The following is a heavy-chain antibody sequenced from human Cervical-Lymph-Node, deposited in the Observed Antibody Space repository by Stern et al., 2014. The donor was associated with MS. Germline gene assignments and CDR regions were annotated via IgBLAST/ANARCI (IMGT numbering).Heavy chain of an antibody. CDR1: GYTFTAYA. D-gene: IGHD6-13*01. CDR3: ARGPYSSSWYPDYFDC. CDR2: ISVYNGKT. J-gene: IGHJ4*02. V-gene: IGHV1-18*01. Sequence: QVQLVESGAEVKKPGASVRVSCKASGYTFTAYAITWVRQAPGQGLEWMGRISVYNGKTNYAQKMQGRVTMTTDTSTSTAYMDLRSLISDDTAVYYCARGPYSSSWYPDYFDCWGQGTLVTVSS.